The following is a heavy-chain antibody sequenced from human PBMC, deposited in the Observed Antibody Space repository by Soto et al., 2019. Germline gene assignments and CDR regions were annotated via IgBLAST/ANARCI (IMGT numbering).Heavy chain of an antibody. CDR1: GFTFSSYG. D-gene: IGHD6-13*01. CDR2: ISYDGSNK. V-gene: IGHV3-30*18. J-gene: IGHJ6*02. Sequence: PGGSLRLSCAASGFTFSSYGMHWVRQAPGKGLEWVAVISYDGSNKYYADSVKGRFTISRDNSKNTLYLQMNSLRAEDTAVYYCAKDGKTGSIEAAGTYYGMDVWGQGTTVTVSS. CDR3: AKDGKTGSIEAAGTYYGMDV.